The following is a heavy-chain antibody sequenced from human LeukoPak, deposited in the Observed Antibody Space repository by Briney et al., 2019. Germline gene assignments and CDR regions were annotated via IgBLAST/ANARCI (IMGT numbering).Heavy chain of an antibody. D-gene: IGHD4-17*01. CDR2: ISYDGSNK. V-gene: IGHV3-30-3*01. Sequence: PGRSLRLSCAASGFTLSSYAMHWVRQAPGKGLEWVAVISYDGSNKYYADSVKGQFTISRDNSKNTLYLQMNSLRAEDTAVYYCATSAPNYGDYVLWDYRGQGTLVTVSS. CDR3: ATSAPNYGDYVLWDY. J-gene: IGHJ4*02. CDR1: GFTLSSYA.